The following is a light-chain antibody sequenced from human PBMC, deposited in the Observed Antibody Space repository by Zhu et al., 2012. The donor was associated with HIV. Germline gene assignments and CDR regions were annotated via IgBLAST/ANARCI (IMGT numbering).Light chain of an antibody. J-gene: IGKJ1*01. CDR3: HQYNTGLRT. V-gene: IGKV3-15*01. CDR1: QSVSLN. CDR2: TAG. Sequence: EVVMTQSPATLSLSPGERATLSCRSSQSVSLNLAWYQHKDGQAPRLLIYTAGTRATGVPDRFSGSGSGTEFTLTISSLEPEDFASLHCHQYNTGLRTFGQGTRVEI.